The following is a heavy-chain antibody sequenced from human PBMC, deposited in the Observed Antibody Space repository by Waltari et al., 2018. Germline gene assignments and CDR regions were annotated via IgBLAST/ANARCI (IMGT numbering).Heavy chain of an antibody. V-gene: IGHV4-39*07. D-gene: IGHD5-18*01. CDR3: AREQEPIGYSYGLASHYYGMDV. CDR2: IYYSGST. Sequence: QLQLQESGPGLVKPSETLSLTCTVSGGSISSSSYYWGWIRQPPGKGLEWIGSIYYSGSTYYNPSLKSRVTISVDTSKNQFSLKLSSVTAADTAVYYCAREQEPIGYSYGLASHYYGMDVWGQGTTVTVSS. CDR1: GGSISSSSYY. J-gene: IGHJ6*02.